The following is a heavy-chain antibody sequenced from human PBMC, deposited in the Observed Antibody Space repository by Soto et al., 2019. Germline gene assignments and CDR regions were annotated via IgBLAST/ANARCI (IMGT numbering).Heavy chain of an antibody. Sequence: QVPLVQSGAEVKKPGSSVKVSCKASGGSFSKYSISWIRQAPGQGLEWMGRIIPYLGVITYAQKFKGRVTISADEFTGTGHMELNSLGSEDTATYFFASGSAPDVDYWGQGSLITVS. CDR3: ASGSAPDVDY. CDR1: GGSFSKYS. V-gene: IGHV1-69*02. D-gene: IGHD3-10*01. CDR2: IIPYLGVI. J-gene: IGHJ4*02.